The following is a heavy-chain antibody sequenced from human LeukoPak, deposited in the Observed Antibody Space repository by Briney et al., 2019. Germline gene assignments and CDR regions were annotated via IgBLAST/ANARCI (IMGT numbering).Heavy chain of an antibody. Sequence: PSETLSLTCAVYGGSFSGYYWSWIRQPPGKGLEWIREINHSGSTNYNPSPKSRVTISVVTSKNQFSLKLSSVTAADTAVYYCARGQRSSSPTDFDYWGQGTLVTVSS. CDR3: ARGQRSSSPTDFDY. V-gene: IGHV4-34*01. D-gene: IGHD6-13*01. CDR1: GGSFSGYY. CDR2: INHSGST. J-gene: IGHJ4*02.